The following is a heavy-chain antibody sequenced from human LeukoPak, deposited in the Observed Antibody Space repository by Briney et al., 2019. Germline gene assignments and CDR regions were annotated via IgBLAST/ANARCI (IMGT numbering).Heavy chain of an antibody. Sequence: ASVKVSCKASGYTFTGYYMHWMRQAPGQGLEWMGWINPNSGGTNYAQKFQGRVTMTRDTSISTAFMELSRLRSDDTAVYYCARVKTMIVVVRLFDYWGQGTLVTVSS. J-gene: IGHJ4*02. D-gene: IGHD3-22*01. CDR1: GYTFTGYY. CDR2: INPNSGGT. CDR3: ARVKTMIVVVRLFDY. V-gene: IGHV1-2*02.